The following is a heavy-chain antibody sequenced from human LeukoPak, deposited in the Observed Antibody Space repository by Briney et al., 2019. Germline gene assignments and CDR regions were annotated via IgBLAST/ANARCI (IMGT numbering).Heavy chain of an antibody. D-gene: IGHD1-26*01. Sequence: GGSLRLSCAASEFSFSSYWMSWVRQAPGKGLEWVANIRQDGGEKYYLDSVKGRFTVSRDNAKNSLYLQMNSLRAEDTAVYYCARDKIVGATLLDYWGQGILVTVSS. J-gene: IGHJ4*02. CDR2: IRQDGGEK. CDR1: EFSFSSYW. CDR3: ARDKIVGATLLDY. V-gene: IGHV3-7*03.